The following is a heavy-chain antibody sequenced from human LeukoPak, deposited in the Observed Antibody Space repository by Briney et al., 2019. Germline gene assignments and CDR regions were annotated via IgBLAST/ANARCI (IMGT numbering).Heavy chain of an antibody. Sequence: SETLSLTCAVYGGTFSGYHWSWIRQPPGNGLEGMGEINHSGSTNYNPSLKSRVTISGDTSKNQFSLMLTSVTASDTAMYYCARHCSGGTCPLSFDAFDIWGQGTMVTVSS. CDR3: ARHCSGGTCPLSFDAFDI. J-gene: IGHJ3*02. CDR1: GGTFSGYH. D-gene: IGHD2-15*01. CDR2: INHSGST. V-gene: IGHV4-34*01.